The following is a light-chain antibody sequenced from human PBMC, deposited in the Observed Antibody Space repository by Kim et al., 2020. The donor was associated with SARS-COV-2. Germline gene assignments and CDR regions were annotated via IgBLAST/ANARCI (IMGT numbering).Light chain of an antibody. CDR2: GAS. J-gene: IGKJ4*01. CDR3: QQYGGSPLT. V-gene: IGKV3-20*01. CDR1: QSLNSSY. Sequence: GERATLSCRASQSLNSSYLAWLAWYQQKPGQAPRLLIYGASSRATGIPDRFSGSGSGTDFTLTISRLEPEDFAVYYCQQYGGSPLTFGGGTKVDIK.